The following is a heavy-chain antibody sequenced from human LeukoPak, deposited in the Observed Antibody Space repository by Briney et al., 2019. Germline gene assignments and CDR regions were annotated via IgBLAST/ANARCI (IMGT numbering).Heavy chain of an antibody. V-gene: IGHV3-23*01. CDR2: ISVSGVST. CDR3: AKSIHWPALDF. D-gene: IGHD5-18*01. CDR1: GFTFSSYA. J-gene: IGHJ4*02. Sequence: GGSLRLSCAASGFTFSSYAMSWVRQAPGKGLEWVSGISVSGVSTYYADSVKGRFTISRDNSKNTLYLQMNSLRAEDTAVYYCAKSIHWPALDFWGQGTLLTVSS.